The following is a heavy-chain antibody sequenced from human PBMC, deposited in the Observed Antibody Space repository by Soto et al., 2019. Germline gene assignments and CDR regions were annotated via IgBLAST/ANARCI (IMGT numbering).Heavy chain of an antibody. Sequence: GGSLRLSCAASGFFCSSYDMSWVRQAPGKGLEWVSTILVDGRTFYVDSVKGRFTISRDSSQNTVYLQMNSLAVGDTALYYCAKATATGGGAFDICGQGTMVTVSS. CDR3: AKATATGGGAFDI. J-gene: IGHJ3*02. CDR2: ILVDGRT. CDR1: GFFCSSYD. V-gene: IGHV3-23*01. D-gene: IGHD2-8*02.